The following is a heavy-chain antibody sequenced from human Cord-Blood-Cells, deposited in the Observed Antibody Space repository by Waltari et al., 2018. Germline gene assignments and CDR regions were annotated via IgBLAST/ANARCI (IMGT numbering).Heavy chain of an antibody. V-gene: IGHV4-59*01. CDR1: GGSISSYY. D-gene: IGHD1-26*01. J-gene: IGHJ5*02. CDR3: ARGRIVGATLDWFDP. Sequence: QVQLQESGPGLVKPSETLSLTCTVSGGSISSYYWSWIRHPPGKGLEWIGYIYYSGSTNYNPSLKSRVTISVDTSKNQFSLKLSSVTAADTAVYYCARGRIVGATLDWFDPWGQGTLVTVSS. CDR2: IYYSGST.